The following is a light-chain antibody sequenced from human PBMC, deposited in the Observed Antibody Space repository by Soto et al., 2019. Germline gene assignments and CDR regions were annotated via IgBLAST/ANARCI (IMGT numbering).Light chain of an antibody. Sequence: QSVLTQTPSASGTPGQSVTISCSGSNSNMGRNYVYWYQQVPGTAPKLLMYRNDVRPSGVPDRFTGSKSGTSASLAISGRRSEDEADYYCAGWDNSLNGVAFGVGTKLTVL. V-gene: IGLV1-47*01. CDR1: NSNMGRNY. CDR2: RND. CDR3: AGWDNSLNGVA. J-gene: IGLJ2*01.